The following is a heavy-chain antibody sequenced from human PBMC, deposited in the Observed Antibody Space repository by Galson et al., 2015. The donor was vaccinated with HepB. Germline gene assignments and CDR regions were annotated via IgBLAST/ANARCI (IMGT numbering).Heavy chain of an antibody. CDR3: AKVGSTTIFGVVQFLDY. J-gene: IGHJ4*02. CDR1: GFTFSSYA. V-gene: IGHV3-23*01. CDR2: ISGSGSST. Sequence: SLRLSCAASGFTFSSYAMSWVRQAPGKGLEWVSAISGSGSSTYYADSVKGRFTISRDNSKNTLYLQMNSLRAEDTAVYYCAKVGSTTIFGVVQFLDYWGQGTLVTVSS. D-gene: IGHD3-3*01.